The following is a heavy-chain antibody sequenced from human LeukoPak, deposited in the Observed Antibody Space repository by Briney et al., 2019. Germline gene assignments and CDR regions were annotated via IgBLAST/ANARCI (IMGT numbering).Heavy chain of an antibody. D-gene: IGHD3-10*01. V-gene: IGHV4-39*01. Sequence: SGTLSLTCGVSGGSISSSSYYWGWIRQPPGKGLEWIGSIYYSGSTYYNPSLKSRVTISVDTSKNQFSLKLSSVTAADTAVYYCASAPSLYGSGSYYNGKGFDPWGQGTLVTVSS. CDR2: IYYSGST. CDR3: ASAPSLYGSGSYYNGKGFDP. CDR1: GGSISSSSYY. J-gene: IGHJ5*02.